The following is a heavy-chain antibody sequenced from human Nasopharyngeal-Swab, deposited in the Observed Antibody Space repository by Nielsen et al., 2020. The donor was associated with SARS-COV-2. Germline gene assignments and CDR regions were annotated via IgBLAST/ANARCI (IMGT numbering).Heavy chain of an antibody. CDR1: GFTFSSDA. D-gene: IGHD3-22*01. CDR2: ISYDGSNK. J-gene: IGHJ4*02. Sequence: GGSLRLSCVVSGFTFSSDAMHWVRQAPGKGLEWVAVISYDGSNKSYADSVEGRFTISRDNSKNTLYLQMNSLRAEDTAVYYCATTPLDSSGSYYGFDYWGQGTLVTVSS. CDR3: ATTPLDSSGSYYGFDY. V-gene: IGHV3-30-3*01.